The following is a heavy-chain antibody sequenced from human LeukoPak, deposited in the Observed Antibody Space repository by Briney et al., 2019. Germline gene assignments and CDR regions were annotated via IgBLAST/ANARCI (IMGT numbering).Heavy chain of an antibody. J-gene: IGHJ4*02. CDR3: AKGSLSSRLRYLDS. CDR1: GLTFSSYA. V-gene: IGHV3-23*01. Sequence: GGSLRLSCAASGLTFSSYAMNWVRQAPGKGLEWASAISGSGGNTYYADSVKGRFTISRDNSKNTLYLQMNSLRAEDTAVYYCAKGSLSSRLRYLDSWGQGTLVTVSS. CDR2: ISGSGGNT. D-gene: IGHD4-17*01.